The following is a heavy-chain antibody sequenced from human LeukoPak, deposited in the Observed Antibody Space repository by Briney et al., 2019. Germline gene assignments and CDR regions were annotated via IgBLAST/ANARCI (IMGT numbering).Heavy chain of an antibody. J-gene: IGHJ4*02. CDR2: INHSGST. V-gene: IGHV4-34*01. Sequence: PSETLSLTCAVYGGSFSGYYWSWIRQPPGKGLEWIGEINHSGSTNYNPSLKSRVTISVDTSKNQFSLKLSSVTAADTAVYYCARRFGQWLGGWYFDYWGQGTLVTVSS. CDR1: GGSFSGYY. D-gene: IGHD6-19*01. CDR3: ARRFGQWLGGWYFDY.